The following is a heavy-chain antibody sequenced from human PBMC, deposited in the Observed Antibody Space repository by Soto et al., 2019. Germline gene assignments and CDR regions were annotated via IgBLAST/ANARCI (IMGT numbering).Heavy chain of an antibody. CDR1: GFTFSSYA. CDR2: ISGSGGGT. V-gene: IGHV3-23*01. CDR3: AKEGEHSSGWANFDY. J-gene: IGHJ4*02. Sequence: EVPLLESGGGLVQPGGSLRLSCAASGFTFSSYAMSWVRQAPGKGLEWVSAISGSGGGTYYADSVKGRFTISRDNSKNTLYLQMNSLRAEDTAVYYCAKEGEHSSGWANFDYWGQGTLVTVSS. D-gene: IGHD6-19*01.